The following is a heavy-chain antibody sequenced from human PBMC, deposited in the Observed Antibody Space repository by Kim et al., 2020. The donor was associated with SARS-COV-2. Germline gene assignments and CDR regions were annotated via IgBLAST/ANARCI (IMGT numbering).Heavy chain of an antibody. D-gene: IGHD3-22*01. CDR3: ARDCDTSGNYWFFDL. Sequence: YYIDSVKGRFTDPRDTSTNTLYLQMSSLRVEDTAVYYCARDCDTSGNYWFFDLWGRGTLVTVSS. V-gene: IGHV3-33*01. J-gene: IGHJ2*01.